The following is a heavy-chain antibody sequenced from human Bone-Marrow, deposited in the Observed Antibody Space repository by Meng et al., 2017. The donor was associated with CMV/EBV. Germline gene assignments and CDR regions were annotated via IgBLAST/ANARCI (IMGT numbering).Heavy chain of an antibody. J-gene: IGHJ4*02. CDR2: IYSGGST. V-gene: IGHV3-NL1*01. Sequence: GESLKISCAASGFTFSSYGMHWVRQAPGKGLEWVSVIYSGGSTYYADSVKGRFTISRDNSKNTLYLQMNSLRAEDTAVYYCARPTHWGQGTRVTVSS. CDR1: GFTFSSYG. CDR3: ARPTH.